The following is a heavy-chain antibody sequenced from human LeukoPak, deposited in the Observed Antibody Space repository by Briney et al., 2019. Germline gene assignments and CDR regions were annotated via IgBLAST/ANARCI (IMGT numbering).Heavy chain of an antibody. CDR1: GYTFTSYG. CDR2: ISAYNGNT. CDR3: ARLTVTTWDWFDP. Sequence: ASVKVSCKASGYTFTSYGISWVRQAPGQGLEWVGWISAYNGNTNDAQKLQGRVTMTTDTSTSTAYMELRSLRSDDTAVYYCARLTVTTWDWFDPWGQGTLVTVSS. J-gene: IGHJ5*02. V-gene: IGHV1-18*01. D-gene: IGHD4-17*01.